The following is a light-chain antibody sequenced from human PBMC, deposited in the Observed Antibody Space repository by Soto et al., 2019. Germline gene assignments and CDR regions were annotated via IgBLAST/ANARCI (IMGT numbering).Light chain of an antibody. CDR1: SSNIETNT. J-gene: IGLJ1*01. V-gene: IGLV1-40*01. CDR2: ANN. CDR3: QSYDSSLSGYV. Sequence: QSALTQPPSASGTPGQRVTISCSGSSSNIETNTVDWYQHLPGTAPKVLIYANNNRPSGVPDRFSGSKSGTSASLAITGLQAEDEADYYCQSYDSSLSGYVFGSGTKLTVL.